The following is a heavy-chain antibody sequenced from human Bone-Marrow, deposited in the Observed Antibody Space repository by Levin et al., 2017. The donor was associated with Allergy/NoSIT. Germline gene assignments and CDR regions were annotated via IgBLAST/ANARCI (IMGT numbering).Heavy chain of an antibody. CDR3: TRVGLIAVTAGDY. J-gene: IGHJ4*01. CDR1: GFTFSDHY. V-gene: IGHV3-72*01. D-gene: IGHD2-21*02. Sequence: GGSLRLSCAVSGFTFSDHYIDWVRQAAGKGLEWVGRIRDKARSYTTEYAASVKGRFSISRDESNNSVYLQMNSLRSEDTAVYYCTRVGLIAVTAGDYWGHGTLVTVSS. CDR2: IRDKARSYTT.